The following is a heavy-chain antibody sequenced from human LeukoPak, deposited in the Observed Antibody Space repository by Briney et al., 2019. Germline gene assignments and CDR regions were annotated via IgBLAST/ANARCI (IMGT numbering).Heavy chain of an antibody. CDR2: MYSSGST. D-gene: IGHD3-10*01. V-gene: IGHV4-39*07. Sequence: SETLSLTCTVSDDSISSTSYYWGWIRQPPGKGLEWIGSMYSSGSTYYSPSLKSRVTISVDTSKNHFSLKLSSVTAADTAVYYCARSLVRGIITGVCDYWGQGILVTVSS. J-gene: IGHJ4*02. CDR1: DDSISSTSYY. CDR3: ARSLVRGIITGVCDY.